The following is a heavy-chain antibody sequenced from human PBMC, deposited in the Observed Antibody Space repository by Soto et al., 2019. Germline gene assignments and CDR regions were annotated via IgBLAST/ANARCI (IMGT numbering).Heavy chain of an antibody. CDR3: ATYQSPHRTDYYYYGMDV. V-gene: IGHV1-3*01. Sequence: GASVKVSCKASGYTFTRYAMHWVRQAPGQRLEWMGWINAGNGNTKYSQKFQGRVTITRDTSASTAYMELSSLRSEDTAVYYCATYQSPHRTDYYYYGMDVWGQGTTVTVSS. CDR1: GYTFTRYA. D-gene: IGHD2-2*01. CDR2: INAGNGNT. J-gene: IGHJ6*02.